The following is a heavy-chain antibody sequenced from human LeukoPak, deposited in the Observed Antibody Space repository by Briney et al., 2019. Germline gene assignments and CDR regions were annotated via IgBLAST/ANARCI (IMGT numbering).Heavy chain of an antibody. CDR3: ARHSRSAYSGYENAFDS. CDR2: VYYSTNT. Sequence: SETLSLTCTVSGDSISSSSYYWDWIRQPPGKGLEWIGYVYYSTNTYYNPSLKSRVTISVDTSKNQFSLKLSSVTAADTAIYYCARHSRSAYSGYENAFDSWGQGTVVTVSS. CDR1: GDSISSSSYY. J-gene: IGHJ3*02. V-gene: IGHV4-39*01. D-gene: IGHD5-12*01.